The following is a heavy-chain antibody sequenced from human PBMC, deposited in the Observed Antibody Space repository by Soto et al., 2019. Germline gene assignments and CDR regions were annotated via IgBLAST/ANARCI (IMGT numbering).Heavy chain of an antibody. CDR3: ARASIAAAGVGAFDI. V-gene: IGHV3-30-3*01. J-gene: IGHJ3*02. D-gene: IGHD6-13*01. CDR1: GFTFSSYA. Sequence: QVQLVESGGGVVQPGRSLRLSCAASGFTFSSYAMHWVRQAPGKGLEWVAVISYDGSNKYYADSVKGRFTISRDNSKNTLYLQMNSLRAEDTAVNYCARASIAAAGVGAFDIWGQGTMVTVSS. CDR2: ISYDGSNK.